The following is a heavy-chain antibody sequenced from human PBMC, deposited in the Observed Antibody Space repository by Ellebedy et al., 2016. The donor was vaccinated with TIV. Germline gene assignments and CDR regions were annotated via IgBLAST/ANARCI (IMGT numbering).Heavy chain of an antibody. V-gene: IGHV3-7*01. CDR1: GFTFSNYW. Sequence: GGSLRLXXAASGFTFSNYWMHWVRQAPGRGPEWVANIKQDESEKYYVDSVKGRFTISRDNAKNSLYLQMNSLRVEDTAVYYCGRAMDVWGKGTTVTVSS. J-gene: IGHJ6*04. CDR2: IKQDESEK. CDR3: GRAMDV.